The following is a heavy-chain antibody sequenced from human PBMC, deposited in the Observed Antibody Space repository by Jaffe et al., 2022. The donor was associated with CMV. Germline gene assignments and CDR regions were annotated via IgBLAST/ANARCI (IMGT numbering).Heavy chain of an antibody. V-gene: IGHV2-26*01. CDR3: ARIRAHYYDSSGYLATLYYFDY. J-gene: IGHJ4*02. CDR2: IFSNDEK. Sequence: QVTLKESGPVLVKPTETLTLTCTVSGFSLSNARMGVSWIRQPPGKALEWLAHIFSNDEKSYSTSLKSRLTISKDTSKSQVVLTMTNMDPVDTATYYCARIRAHYYDSSGYLATLYYFDYWGQGTLVTVSS. CDR1: GFSLSNARMG. D-gene: IGHD3-22*01.